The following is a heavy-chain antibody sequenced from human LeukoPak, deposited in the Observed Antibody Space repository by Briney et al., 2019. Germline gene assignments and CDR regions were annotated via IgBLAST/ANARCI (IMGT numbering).Heavy chain of an antibody. CDR1: GLTFSIYG. J-gene: IGHJ4*02. Sequence: GGSLRLSCAASGLTFSIYGMTWVRQAPGKGLEWVSSISGSGGSTYYADSVKGRFTISRDNSKNTVYLQMNSLRAEDTAVYYCAKVTAKNMVRGVGAFDYWGQGTLVTVSS. CDR3: AKVTAKNMVRGVGAFDY. V-gene: IGHV3-23*01. D-gene: IGHD3-10*01. CDR2: ISGSGGST.